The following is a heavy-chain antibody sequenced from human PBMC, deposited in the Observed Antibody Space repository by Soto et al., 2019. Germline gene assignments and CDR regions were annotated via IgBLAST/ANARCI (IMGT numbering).Heavy chain of an antibody. D-gene: IGHD4-17*01. CDR1: GDSIGSGGYY. CDR3: ARSTATHVDY. Sequence: PSETLSLTCTVSGDSIGSGGYYWSWIRQHPGKGLEWIGYIYYSGSTYYNPSLKSRVTISVDTSKNQFSLKLSSVTAADTAVYYCARSTATHVDYWGQGTLVTVSS. V-gene: IGHV4-31*03. J-gene: IGHJ4*02. CDR2: IYYSGST.